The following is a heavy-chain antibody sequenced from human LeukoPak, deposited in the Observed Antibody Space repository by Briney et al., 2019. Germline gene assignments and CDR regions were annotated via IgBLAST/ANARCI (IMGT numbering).Heavy chain of an antibody. CDR3: ARLVTYYYGSGSYPYYYFDY. J-gene: IGHJ4*02. D-gene: IGHD3-10*01. V-gene: IGHV4-39*07. CDR2: IYYSGST. CDR1: GGSIISSSYY. Sequence: SETLSLTCSVSGGSIISSSYYWGWIRQPPGKGLEWIGSIYYSGSTSYSPSLKSRVTISVDTSKNQFSLKLSSATAADTAVYYCARLVTYYYGSGSYPYYYFDYWGQGTLVTVSS.